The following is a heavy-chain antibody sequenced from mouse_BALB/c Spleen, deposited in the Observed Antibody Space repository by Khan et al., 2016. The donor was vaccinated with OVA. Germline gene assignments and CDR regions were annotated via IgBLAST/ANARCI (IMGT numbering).Heavy chain of an antibody. V-gene: IGHV1-9*01. Sequence: QVQLQQPGAELMRPGASVKISCKASGYTFSSYWKEWVKQRPGHGLEWIAEILPGRGNSNYNEKFKGKTTFTADTSSNIPYMQLTSLTSEDSAVDDCARGAGTTNGMDYWGQGTSVTVSS. J-gene: IGHJ4*01. CDR1: GYTFSSYW. D-gene: IGHD4-1*01. CDR2: ILPGRGNS. CDR3: ARGAGTTNGMDY.